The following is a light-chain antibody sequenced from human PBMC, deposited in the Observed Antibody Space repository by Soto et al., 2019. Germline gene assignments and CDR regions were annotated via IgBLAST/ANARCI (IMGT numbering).Light chain of an antibody. Sequence: EVVLTQSPATLSVSPGERATLSCRASQSVDTHLHWYQQKPGQAPRLLIYGASTRATGIPARFSGSGSGTEFTLTINSLQSEDFAVYYCQQSHNWYTFGQGTEVESK. J-gene: IGKJ2*01. CDR1: QSVDTH. CDR2: GAS. V-gene: IGKV3-15*01. CDR3: QQSHNWYT.